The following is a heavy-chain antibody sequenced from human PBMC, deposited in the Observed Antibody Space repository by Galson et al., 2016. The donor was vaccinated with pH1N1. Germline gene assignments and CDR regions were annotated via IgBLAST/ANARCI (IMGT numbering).Heavy chain of an antibody. CDR2: INPDGSKK. V-gene: IGHV3-7*01. Sequence: SLRLSCAASGFTFSTYWMSWVRQAPGKGLEWVANINPDGSKKYYVDSVKGRFTISRDNAKNSLYLQMNSLRVEDAALYYCVKQLGGSGGYWGQGTLVTVSS. CDR1: GFTFSTYW. D-gene: IGHD3-16*01. CDR3: VKQLGGSGGY. J-gene: IGHJ4*02.